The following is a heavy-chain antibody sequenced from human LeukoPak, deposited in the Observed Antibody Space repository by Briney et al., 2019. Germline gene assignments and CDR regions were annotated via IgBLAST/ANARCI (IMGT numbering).Heavy chain of an antibody. J-gene: IGHJ4*02. CDR1: GFTFSSYA. D-gene: IGHD3-16*01. CDR3: AKDRGGVDY. Sequence: TGGSLRLSCAASGFTFSSYAMSWVRQAPGKGLEWVSSISGSGVATYSADSVKGRFTISRDNSKNTLYLQMNSLKAEDTAVYYCAKDRGGVDYWGQGTLVTVSS. CDR2: ISGSGVAT. V-gene: IGHV3-23*01.